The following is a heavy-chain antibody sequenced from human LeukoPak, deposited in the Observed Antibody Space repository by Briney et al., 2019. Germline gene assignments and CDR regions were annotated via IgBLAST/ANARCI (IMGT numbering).Heavy chain of an antibody. V-gene: IGHV3-30*18. CDR1: GFTFSSYG. CDR3: AKGGWLQFPYYFDY. CDR2: ISYDGSNK. D-gene: IGHD5-24*01. Sequence: GGSLRLSCAASGFTFSSYGMHWVRQAPGKGLEWVAVISYDGSNKYYADSVKGRFTISRDNSKNTLYLQMNSLRAEDTAVYYCAKGGWLQFPYYFDYWGQGTLVTVSS. J-gene: IGHJ4*02.